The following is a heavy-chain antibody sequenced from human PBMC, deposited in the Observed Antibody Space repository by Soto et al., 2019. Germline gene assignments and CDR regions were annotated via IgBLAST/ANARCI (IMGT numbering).Heavy chain of an antibody. CDR2: IIPIFGTA. V-gene: IGHV1-69*06. J-gene: IGHJ6*02. D-gene: IGHD6-19*01. CDR3: APDSSSYYYYGMEV. Sequence: SVKVSCKASGGTFSSYAISWGRQAPGQGLEWMGGIIPIFGTANHAQKFQGRVTITADKSTSTPYMELSSLRSEDTAVYYCAPDSSSYYYYGMEVSGQGTTVTVSS. CDR1: GGTFSSYA.